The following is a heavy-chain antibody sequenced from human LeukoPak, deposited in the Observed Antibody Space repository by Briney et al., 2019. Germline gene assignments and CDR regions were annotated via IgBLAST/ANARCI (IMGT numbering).Heavy chain of an antibody. CDR3: VNQPVVTTRGGAFDI. J-gene: IGHJ3*02. Sequence: QPGGSLRLSCAASGFTFSSYAMSWVRQAPGKGLEWVSAISGSGGSTYYADSVKGRFTISRDNSKNTLYLQMNSLRAEDTAVYYCVNQPVVTTRGGAFDIWGQGTMVTVSS. CDR1: GFTFSSYA. CDR2: ISGSGGST. V-gene: IGHV3-23*01. D-gene: IGHD4-23*01.